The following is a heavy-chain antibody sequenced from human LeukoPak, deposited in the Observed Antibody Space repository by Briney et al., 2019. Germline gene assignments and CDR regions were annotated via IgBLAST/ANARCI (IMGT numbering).Heavy chain of an antibody. CDR2: IYPGDSET. J-gene: IGHJ4*02. V-gene: IGHV5-51*01. CDR3: ARRSGYNYYFDY. CDR1: GYIFKSYW. D-gene: IGHD5-24*01. Sequence: GESLNISCKGSGYIFKSYWIGWVRQVPGKGLEWMGIIYPGDSETRYSPSFQGQVTISADKSISTAYLQWSSLKASDTAMYYCARRSGYNYYFDYWGQGTLVTVSS.